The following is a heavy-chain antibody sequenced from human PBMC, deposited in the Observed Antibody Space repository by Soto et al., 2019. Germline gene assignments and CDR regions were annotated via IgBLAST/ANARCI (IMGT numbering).Heavy chain of an antibody. V-gene: IGHV4-30-4*01. D-gene: IGHD2-2*01. J-gene: IGHJ5*02. CDR3: ARGILVVPAATNWFDP. Sequence: SETLSLTCTVSGGSISSGDYYWSWIRQPPGKGLEWIGYIYYSGGTYYNPSLKSRVTISVDTSKNQFSLKLSSVTAADTAVYYCARGILVVPAATNWFDPWGQGTLVTVSS. CDR1: GGSISSGDYY. CDR2: IYYSGGT.